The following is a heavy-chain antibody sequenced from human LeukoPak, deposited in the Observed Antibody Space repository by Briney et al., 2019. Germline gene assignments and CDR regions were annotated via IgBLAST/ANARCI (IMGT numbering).Heavy chain of an antibody. V-gene: IGHV1-8*01. J-gene: IGHJ4*02. CDR2: MNPNSGNT. CDR1: GYTFTSYD. Sequence: ASVKVSCKASGYTFTSYDINWVRQAPGQGLEWMGWMNPNSGNTGYAQKFQGRVTMTRNTSISTAYMELSSLRSEDTAVYYCARVGGGSYYSDYWGQGTLVTVSS. CDR3: ARVGGGSYYSDY. D-gene: IGHD1-26*01.